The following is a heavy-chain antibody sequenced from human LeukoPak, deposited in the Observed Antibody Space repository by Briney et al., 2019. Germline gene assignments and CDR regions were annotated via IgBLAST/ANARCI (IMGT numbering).Heavy chain of an antibody. CDR2: ISGSAFST. V-gene: IGHV3-23*01. J-gene: IGHJ5*02. D-gene: IGHD2-8*02. CDR1: GFTFSDYG. Sequence: GGSLRLSCAASGFTFSDYGMTWVRQAPGKGLEWVSGISGSAFSTYYADSVKGRFTISRDNSKNTLYLQINSLRAEDTAVYYCARVRRTGLFRWFDPWGQGTLVTVSS. CDR3: ARVRRTGLFRWFDP.